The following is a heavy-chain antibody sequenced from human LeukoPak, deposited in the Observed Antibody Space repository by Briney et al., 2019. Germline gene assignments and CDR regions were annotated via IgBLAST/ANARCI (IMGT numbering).Heavy chain of an antibody. CDR1: GYTFTSYY. CDR2: INPSGGST. V-gene: IGHV1-46*01. Sequence: ASVKVSCKASGYTFTSYYMHWVRQAPGQGLEWMGIINPSGGSTSYAQKFQGRVTMTRDMSTSTVYMELSSLRSEDTAVYYCARIAEDYYDSSGYGYFQHWGQGTLVTVSS. D-gene: IGHD3-22*01. J-gene: IGHJ1*01. CDR3: ARIAEDYYDSSGYGYFQH.